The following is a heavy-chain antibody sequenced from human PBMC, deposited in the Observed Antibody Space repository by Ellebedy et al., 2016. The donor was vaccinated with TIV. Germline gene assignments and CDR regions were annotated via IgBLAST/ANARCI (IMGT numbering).Heavy chain of an antibody. D-gene: IGHD2-15*01. CDR2: IKQDGSEK. Sequence: GGSLRLSXAASGFTFSSYWMSWVRQAPGKGLEWVANIKQDGSEKYYVDSVKGRFTISRDNAKNSLYLQMNSLRAEDTDVYYCAREDTVVAASWVDYWGQGTLVTVSS. CDR1: GFTFSSYW. V-gene: IGHV3-7*03. CDR3: AREDTVVAASWVDY. J-gene: IGHJ4*02.